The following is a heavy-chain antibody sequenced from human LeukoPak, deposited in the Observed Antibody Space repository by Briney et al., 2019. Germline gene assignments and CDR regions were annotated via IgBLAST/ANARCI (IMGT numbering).Heavy chain of an antibody. CDR3: ARGLRGSYNRYYYYYYYMDV. CDR1: GGSVSDYY. J-gene: IGHJ6*03. D-gene: IGHD1-26*01. CDR2: INRSGST. Sequence: SETLSLTCTVSGGSVSDYYWSWIRQPPGKGLEWIGEINRSGSTNYNPSLKSRVTISVDTSKNQFSLKLSSVTAADTAVYYCARGLRGSYNRYYYYYYYMDVWGKGTTVTVSS. V-gene: IGHV4-34*01.